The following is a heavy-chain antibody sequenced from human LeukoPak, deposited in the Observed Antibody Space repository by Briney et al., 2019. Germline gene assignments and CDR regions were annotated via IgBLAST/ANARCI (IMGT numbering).Heavy chain of an antibody. D-gene: IGHD5-12*01. CDR1: GFTFSSYW. J-gene: IGHJ3*02. CDR3: AVGYDWGDDAFDI. Sequence: GGSLRHSCAASGFTFSSYWMHWVRQAPGKGLVWVSRINSDGSSTSYADSVKGRFTISRDNAKNTLYLQMNSLRAEDTAVYYCAVGYDWGDDAFDIWGQGTMVTVSS. V-gene: IGHV3-74*01. CDR2: INSDGSST.